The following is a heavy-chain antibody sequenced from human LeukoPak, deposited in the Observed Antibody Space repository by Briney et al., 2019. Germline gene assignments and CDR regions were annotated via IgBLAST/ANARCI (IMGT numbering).Heavy chain of an antibody. V-gene: IGHV3-49*05. CDR3: ARGSGRYVMVDW. CDR1: GFTFGDFT. CDR2: IRSKVYGGAP. Sequence: KSGGSLRLSCSASGFTFGDFTMSWFRHSPGQGLEWVGFIRSKVYGGAPGHAASVAARFTISRDDSTSIAYLQTNSVQAEDTAVYYCARGSGRYVMVDWWGQGTLVTVSS. J-gene: IGHJ4*02. D-gene: IGHD6-19*01.